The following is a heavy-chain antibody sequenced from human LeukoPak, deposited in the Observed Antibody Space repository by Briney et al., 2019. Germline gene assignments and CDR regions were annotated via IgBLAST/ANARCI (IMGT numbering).Heavy chain of an antibody. Sequence: QPGGSLRLSCAASGFTFSSYAMSWVRQAPGKGLEWVSAISGSGGSTYYADSVKGRFTISRDNSKNTLYLQMNSLRAGDTAVYYCAKDLRGYDFWSPDYWGQGTLVTVSS. J-gene: IGHJ4*02. CDR2: ISGSGGST. CDR1: GFTFSSYA. CDR3: AKDLRGYDFWSPDY. D-gene: IGHD3-3*01. V-gene: IGHV3-23*01.